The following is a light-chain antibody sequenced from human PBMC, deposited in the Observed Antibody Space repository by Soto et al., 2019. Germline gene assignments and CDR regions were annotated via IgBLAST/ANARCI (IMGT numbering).Light chain of an antibody. CDR1: SSDVGASNY. J-gene: IGLJ2*01. CDR2: EVT. V-gene: IGLV2-14*01. CDR3: ISDTTSGTLGV. Sequence: QSVLTQPASVSGSPGQSITISCTGTSSDVGASNYVSWFQQRPGKAPKLIIFEVTNRPSGVANRFSGSKSGNTASLTISGLQAEDEADYYCISDTTSGTLGVFGGGTQLTVL.